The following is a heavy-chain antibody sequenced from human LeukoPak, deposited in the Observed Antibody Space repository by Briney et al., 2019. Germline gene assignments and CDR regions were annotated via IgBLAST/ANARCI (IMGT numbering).Heavy chain of an antibody. CDR3: AKDHAGTTYYYYMDV. V-gene: IGHV3-23*01. Sequence: GGSLRLSCAASGFTFSSYAMSWVRQAPGKGLEWVSAISGSGGSTYYADSVKGRFTISRDNSKNTLYPQMNSLRAEDTAVYYCAKDHAGTTYYYYMDVWGKGTTVTVSS. J-gene: IGHJ6*03. CDR2: ISGSGGST. D-gene: IGHD1-7*01. CDR1: GFTFSSYA.